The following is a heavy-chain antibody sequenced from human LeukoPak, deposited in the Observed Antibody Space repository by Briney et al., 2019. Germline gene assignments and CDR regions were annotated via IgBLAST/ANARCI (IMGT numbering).Heavy chain of an antibody. D-gene: IGHD2-8*01. Sequence: GGSLRLSCAGSGFTFSSYWLHWVRQVPGKGLVWVSRICCDESNTAYADSVKGRFTISRDNAKNTLYLQINSLRAEDTAVYFCAREGLYCSNNVCFRAAFDYWGQGSLVTVSS. V-gene: IGHV3-74*01. CDR2: ICCDESNT. CDR1: GFTFSSYW. J-gene: IGHJ4*02. CDR3: AREGLYCSNNVCFRAAFDY.